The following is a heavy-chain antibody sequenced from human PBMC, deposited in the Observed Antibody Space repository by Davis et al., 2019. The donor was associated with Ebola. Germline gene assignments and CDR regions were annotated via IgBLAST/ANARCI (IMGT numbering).Heavy chain of an antibody. Sequence: SETLSLTCTVSGASISTYYWSWVRQPPGKRLEWIGYMFHNGAADYNPSFKSRVTISVDTSKNQFSLKLSSVTTADTAVYYCARRGLYYYDSSGYYHGAFDIWGQGTMVTVSS. CDR2: MFHNGAA. V-gene: IGHV4-59*01. CDR1: GASISTYY. CDR3: ARRGLYYYDSSGYYHGAFDI. D-gene: IGHD3-22*01. J-gene: IGHJ3*02.